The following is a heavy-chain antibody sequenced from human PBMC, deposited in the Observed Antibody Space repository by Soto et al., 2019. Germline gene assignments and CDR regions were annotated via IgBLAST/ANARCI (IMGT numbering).Heavy chain of an antibody. J-gene: IGHJ5*02. Sequence: QVQLVQSGAEVKKPGASVKVSCKASGYTFTSYGISWVRQAPGQGLEWLGRISAYNGNTNYAQKLQGRVTMTTDTSTSTAYMELRSLRSDDTAVYYCARDRGYNWNNGGFDPWGQGTLVTVSS. D-gene: IGHD1-20*01. CDR1: GYTFTSYG. CDR2: ISAYNGNT. V-gene: IGHV1-18*01. CDR3: ARDRGYNWNNGGFDP.